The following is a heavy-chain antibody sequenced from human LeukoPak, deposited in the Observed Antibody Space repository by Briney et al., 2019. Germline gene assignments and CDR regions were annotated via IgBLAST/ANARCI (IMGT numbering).Heavy chain of an antibody. CDR3: ARVNGNSGAFDI. Sequence: GGSLRLSCAASGFTFSSYSMNWVRQAPGKGLEWVSYIRSSSNIIYYADSVKGRFTISRDNAKNSLYLQMNSLRAEGTAVYYCARVNGNSGAFDIWGQGTMVTVSS. V-gene: IGHV3-21*05. D-gene: IGHD5-18*01. CDR1: GFTFSSYS. CDR2: IRSSSNII. J-gene: IGHJ3*02.